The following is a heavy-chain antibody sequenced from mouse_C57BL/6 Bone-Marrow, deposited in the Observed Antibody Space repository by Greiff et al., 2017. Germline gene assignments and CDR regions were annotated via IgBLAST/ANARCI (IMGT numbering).Heavy chain of an antibody. CDR3: ARSYYSSSWFAY. V-gene: IGHV1-55*01. CDR2: IYPGSGST. CDR1: GYTFTSYW. D-gene: IGHD2-12*01. Sequence: QVQLQQPGAELVKPGASVKMSCKASGYTFTSYWITWVKQRPGQGLEWIGDIYPGSGSTNYNEKFKSKATLTVEPSSSTAYMQLSSLTSEDSAVYYCARSYYSSSWFAYWGQGTLVTVSA. J-gene: IGHJ3*01.